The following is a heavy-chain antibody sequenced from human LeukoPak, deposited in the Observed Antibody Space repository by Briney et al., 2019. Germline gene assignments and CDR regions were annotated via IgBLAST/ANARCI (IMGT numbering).Heavy chain of an antibody. CDR3: AKDLHTMIVVVITQPYYFDF. CDR2: ISYDGSNK. J-gene: IGHJ4*02. CDR1: GFTFSSYA. V-gene: IGHV3-30*04. Sequence: PGGSLRLSCAASGFTFSSYAMHWVRQAPGKGLGWVAVISYDGSNKYYADSVKGRFTISRDNSKNTLYLQRNSLIAEDRAVYCCAKDLHTMIVVVITQPYYFDFWGQGTLVSVSS. D-gene: IGHD3-22*01.